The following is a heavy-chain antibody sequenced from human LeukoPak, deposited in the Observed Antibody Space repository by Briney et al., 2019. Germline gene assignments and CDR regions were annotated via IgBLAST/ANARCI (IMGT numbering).Heavy chain of an antibody. CDR3: ARGTDAYKVGNH. Sequence: SETLSLTCAVYGGPFSGYYWSWIRQPPGKVPEWIGTIYNRDNTYYTSSLASRVTISMDTSKNQFSLKMTSVTVADTAVYYCARGTDAYKVGNHWGQGALVTVSS. CDR2: IYNRDNT. CDR1: GGPFSGYY. J-gene: IGHJ5*02. V-gene: IGHV4-34*01. D-gene: IGHD5-24*01.